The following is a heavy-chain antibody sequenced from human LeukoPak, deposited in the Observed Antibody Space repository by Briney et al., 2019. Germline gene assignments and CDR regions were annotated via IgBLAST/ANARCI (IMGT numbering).Heavy chain of an antibody. Sequence: GRSLRLSCAASGFIFDDYAMHWVRQAPGKGLEWVSGISRNSGSIGYGDSVKGRFTISRDNAKNCLYLQMKSLRVEDTALYYCTKGWELISAFYYWGQGTLVTVSS. CDR3: TKGWELISAFYY. J-gene: IGHJ4*02. CDR2: ISRNSGSI. D-gene: IGHD1-26*01. V-gene: IGHV3-9*01. CDR1: GFIFDDYA.